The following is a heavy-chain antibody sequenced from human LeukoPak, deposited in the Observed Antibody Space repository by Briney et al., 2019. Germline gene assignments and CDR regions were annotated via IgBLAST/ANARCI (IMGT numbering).Heavy chain of an antibody. Sequence: GGSLRLSCAASGFTFSSYSMSWVRQAPGKGLEWVSSISSSSSYIYYADSVKGRFTISRDNAKNSLYLQMNSLRAEDTAVYYCARSSGWLWDDAFDIWGQGTMVTVSS. CDR2: ISSSSSYI. J-gene: IGHJ3*02. D-gene: IGHD6-19*01. CDR1: GFTFSSYS. CDR3: ARSSGWLWDDAFDI. V-gene: IGHV3-21*04.